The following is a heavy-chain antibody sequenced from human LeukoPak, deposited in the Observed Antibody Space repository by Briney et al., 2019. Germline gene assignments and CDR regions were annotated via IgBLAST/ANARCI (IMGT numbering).Heavy chain of an antibody. CDR1: GLSVSRTY. CDR2: LYRDGNA. V-gene: IGHV3-53*01. D-gene: IGHD1-26*01. Sequence: QAGGSLRLSCAASGLSVSRTYMHWFRQAPGKGLEWVSTLYRDGNAFYADYVRGRFIISRDNSKNTLHLQMNSLRVEDTAVYYCASNLESIVGLDYWGQGTLVTVSS. J-gene: IGHJ4*02. CDR3: ASNLESIVGLDY.